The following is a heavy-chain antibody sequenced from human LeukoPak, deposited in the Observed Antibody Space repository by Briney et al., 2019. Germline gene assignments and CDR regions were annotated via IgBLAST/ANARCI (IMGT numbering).Heavy chain of an antibody. CDR1: GFIFSSHT. J-gene: IGHJ4*02. CDR3: ARVMTVAATEAFDY. V-gene: IGHV3-21*01. CDR2: ISVRSNSI. D-gene: IGHD6-19*01. Sequence: PGGSLRLSCAASGFIFSSHTMNWVRQAPGKGLEWVSSISVRSNSIYCADSVKDRFTISRDNAKNSLYLQMSSLRVEDTAVYYCARVMTVAATEAFDYWGQGTLVTVSS.